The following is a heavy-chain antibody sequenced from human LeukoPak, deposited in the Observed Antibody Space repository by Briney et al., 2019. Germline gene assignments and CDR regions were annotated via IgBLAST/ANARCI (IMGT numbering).Heavy chain of an antibody. V-gene: IGHV4-59*01. D-gene: IGHD6-6*01. Sequence: SETLSLTCTVSGGSISSYYWSWIRQPPGKGLEWIGYIYYSGSTNYNPSLKSRVTISVDTSKNQFSLKLSSVTAADTAVYYCASLDSSSYYFDYWGQGTLVTVSS. J-gene: IGHJ4*02. CDR2: IYYSGST. CDR3: ASLDSSSYYFDY. CDR1: GGSISSYY.